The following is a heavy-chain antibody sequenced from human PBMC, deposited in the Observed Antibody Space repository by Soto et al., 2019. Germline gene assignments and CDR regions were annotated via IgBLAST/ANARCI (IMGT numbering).Heavy chain of an antibody. Sequence: GGSLRLSCAASGFTISTYHLNWVRQAPGKGLEWVSYISTDLRALYYADSVRGRFTISRDNAKNSLYLQMTSLRDEDTAVYYCAKDARWLQYFFDYWGQGTLVTVSS. CDR1: GFTISTYH. CDR2: ISTDLRAL. J-gene: IGHJ4*02. CDR3: AKDARWLQYFFDY. D-gene: IGHD3-9*01. V-gene: IGHV3-48*02.